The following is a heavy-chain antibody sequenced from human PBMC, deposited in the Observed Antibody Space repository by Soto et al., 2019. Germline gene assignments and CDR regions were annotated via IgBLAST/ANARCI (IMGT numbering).Heavy chain of an antibody. Sequence: QVQLQESGPGLVKPSETLSLTCTVSGGSISSYHWSWIRQPPGKGLEWIGYIYYSGNTNYNPSLKNRVTMSVDTSKNQFSLKLSSVTAADTAVYYCARDFVTYESSGYYYVVGFDYWGQGTLVTVSP. V-gene: IGHV4-59*01. D-gene: IGHD3-22*01. CDR2: IYYSGNT. CDR1: GGSISSYH. CDR3: ARDFVTYESSGYYYVVGFDY. J-gene: IGHJ4*02.